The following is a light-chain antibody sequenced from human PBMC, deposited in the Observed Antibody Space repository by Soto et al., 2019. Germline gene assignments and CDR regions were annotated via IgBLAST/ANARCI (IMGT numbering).Light chain of an antibody. CDR2: EVS. CDR3: LSKTSSISYV. CDR1: TSDVGGYNY. J-gene: IGLJ1*01. Sequence: SVLTQPASVSGSPGQSITISGTGTTSDVGGYNYVSWYQQHPGKVPKLLIHEVSNRPSGVSNRFSGSKSGNTASLTISGLQAEDEADYYCLSKTSSISYVFGTGTKVTAL. V-gene: IGLV2-14*01.